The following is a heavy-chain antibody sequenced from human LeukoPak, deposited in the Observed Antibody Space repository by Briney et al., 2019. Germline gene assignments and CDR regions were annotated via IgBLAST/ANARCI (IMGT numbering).Heavy chain of an antibody. J-gene: IGHJ4*02. CDR2: ISGSGGST. V-gene: IGHV3-23*01. CDR3: AKDVHSSGWYYFDY. D-gene: IGHD6-19*01. Sequence: PGGSLRLSCAASGFIFSSYGMSWVRQAPGKGLEWVSAISGSGGSTYYADSVKGRFTISRDNSKNTLYLQMNSLRAEDTAVYYCAKDVHSSGWYYFDYWGQGTLVTVSS. CDR1: GFIFSSYG.